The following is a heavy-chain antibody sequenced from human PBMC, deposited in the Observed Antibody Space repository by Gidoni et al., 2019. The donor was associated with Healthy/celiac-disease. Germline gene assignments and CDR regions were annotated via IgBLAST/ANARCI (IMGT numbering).Heavy chain of an antibody. J-gene: IGHJ3*02. CDR3: AREGYSDAFDI. CDR2: ISYDGSNK. D-gene: IGHD1-1*01. V-gene: IGHV3-30*01. Sequence: QVQLVASGGGVVQPGWSLRLSCAASGFTFSSYAMHWVRQAPGKGLVWVAVISYDGSNKYYADSVKGRFTISRDNSKNTLYLQMNSLRAEDTVVYYCAREGYSDAFDIWGQGTMVTVSS. CDR1: GFTFSSYA.